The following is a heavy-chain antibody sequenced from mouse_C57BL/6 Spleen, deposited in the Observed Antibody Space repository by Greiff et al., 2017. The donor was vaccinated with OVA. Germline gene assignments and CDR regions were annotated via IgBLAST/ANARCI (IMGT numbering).Heavy chain of an antibody. Sequence: VQLKQSGAELVKPGASVKLSCTASGFNIKDYYMHWVKQRTEQGLEWIGRIDPEDGETKYAPEFQGKATITADTSSNTAYLQLSSLTSEDTAVYYCAVTGTGWFAYWGQGTLVTVSA. J-gene: IGHJ3*01. D-gene: IGHD4-1*01. CDR1: GFNIKDYY. CDR2: IDPEDGET. CDR3: AVTGTGWFAY. V-gene: IGHV14-2*01.